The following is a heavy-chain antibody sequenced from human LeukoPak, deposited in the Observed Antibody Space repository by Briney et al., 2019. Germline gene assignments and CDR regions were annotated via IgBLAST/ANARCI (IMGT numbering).Heavy chain of an antibody. D-gene: IGHD6-19*01. CDR2: ISYDGSNT. CDR3: AKVRWDNSHWYYPDS. Sequence: GGSLRLPCAASGFSFSDYNMHWVRQAPGKGLEWVAVISYDGSNTYYGDSVKGRFTISRDNSKNTLYLQMNSLRAEDTAVYYCAKVRWDNSHWYYPDSWGQGTLVTVSS. V-gene: IGHV3-30*18. J-gene: IGHJ4*02. CDR1: GFSFSDYN.